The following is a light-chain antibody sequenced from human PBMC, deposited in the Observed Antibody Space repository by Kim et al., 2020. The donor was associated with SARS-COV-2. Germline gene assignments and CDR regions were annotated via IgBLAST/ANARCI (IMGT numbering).Light chain of an antibody. CDR2: EVN. CDR1: SSDVGTYNL. CDR3: CSYARSKTYV. V-gene: IGLV2-23*02. Sequence: GQSITLSCTGISSDVGTYNLVSWYQHLPGKAPKLMIYEVNQRPSGVSNRFSGSKSGNTASLTISGLQAEDEADYYCCSYARSKTYVFGTGTKVTVL. J-gene: IGLJ1*01.